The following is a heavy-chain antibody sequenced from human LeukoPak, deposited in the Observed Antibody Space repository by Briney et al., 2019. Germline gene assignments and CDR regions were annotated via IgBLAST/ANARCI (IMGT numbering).Heavy chain of an antibody. CDR1: GFTFSSYA. V-gene: IGHV3-30-3*01. Sequence: GGSLRLSCAASGFTFSSYAMHWVRQSPGKGLEWVAVISYDGSNKYYADSVKGRFTISRDNSKNTLYVQMNSLRAEDTGVYYCARDGSSWSNWLDPWGQGTLVTVSS. D-gene: IGHD6-13*01. CDR2: ISYDGSNK. CDR3: ARDGSSWSNWLDP. J-gene: IGHJ5*02.